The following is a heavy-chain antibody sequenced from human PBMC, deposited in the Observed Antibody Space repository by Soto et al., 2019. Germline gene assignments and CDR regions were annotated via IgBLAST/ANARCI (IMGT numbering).Heavy chain of an antibody. V-gene: IGHV4-31*03. CDR3: AREYTYGSNFFDC. D-gene: IGHD5-18*01. CDR1: GGSISRAAYY. Sequence: SETLSLTCTVSGGSISRAAYYWSWIRQHPGKGLEWIGYISHSGSTYYTPSLKSRVIISADTSKNQFSVNLTSVTAADTAVYYCAREYTYGSNFFDCWGQGALVTVSS. J-gene: IGHJ4*02. CDR2: ISHSGST.